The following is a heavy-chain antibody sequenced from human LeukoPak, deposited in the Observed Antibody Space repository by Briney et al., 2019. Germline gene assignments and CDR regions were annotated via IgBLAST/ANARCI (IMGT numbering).Heavy chain of an antibody. Sequence: GGSLRLSCAASGFTFDDYAMHWVRQAPGKGLEWVSLISGDGGSTYYADSVKGRFTISRDNAKNSLYLQMNSLRAEDTALYYCAAISIAVAVDFDYWGQGTLVTVSS. J-gene: IGHJ4*02. CDR3: AAISIAVAVDFDY. CDR2: ISGDGGST. D-gene: IGHD6-19*01. CDR1: GFTFDDYA. V-gene: IGHV3-43*02.